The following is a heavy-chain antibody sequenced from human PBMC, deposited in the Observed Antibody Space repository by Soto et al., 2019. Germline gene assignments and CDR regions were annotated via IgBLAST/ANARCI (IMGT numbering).Heavy chain of an antibody. Sequence: PSETLSLTCAVYGGSFSGYYWSWIRQPPGKGLEWIGEINHSGSTNYNPSLKSRVTISVDTSKNQFSLKLSSVTAADTAVYYCERLDYSKKIDPWGQGTLVTVSS. CDR1: GGSFSGYY. D-gene: IGHD4-4*01. V-gene: IGHV4-34*01. J-gene: IGHJ5*02. CDR2: INHSGST. CDR3: ERLDYSKKIDP.